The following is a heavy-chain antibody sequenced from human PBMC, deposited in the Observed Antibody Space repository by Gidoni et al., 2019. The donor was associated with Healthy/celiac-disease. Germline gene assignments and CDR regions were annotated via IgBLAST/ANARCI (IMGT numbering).Heavy chain of an antibody. CDR1: GFPFSSYA. Sequence: EVQLVESGGGLVQPGGSLRLSCAASGFPFSSYAMHWVRQAPGKGLEYVSAISSNGGSTYYANSVKGRFTISRDNSKNTLYLQMGSLRAEDMAVYYCARSRSDIAVALTYYYYGMDVWGQGTTVTVSS. J-gene: IGHJ6*02. D-gene: IGHD6-19*01. CDR2: ISSNGGST. V-gene: IGHV3-64*01. CDR3: ARSRSDIAVALTYYYYGMDV.